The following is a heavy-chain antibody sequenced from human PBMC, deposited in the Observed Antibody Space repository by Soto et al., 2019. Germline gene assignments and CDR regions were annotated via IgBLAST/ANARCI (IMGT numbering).Heavy chain of an antibody. J-gene: IGHJ4*02. D-gene: IGHD5-12*01. Sequence: QVQLVQSGAEVKKPGASVKVSRKASGYTFTSYGISWVRQAPGQGLEWMGWISAYNGNTNYAQKLQGRVTMTTDTSTSTAYMELRSLRSDDTAVYYCAREARGDGWEMATTLFDYWGQGTLVTVSS. CDR3: AREARGDGWEMATTLFDY. CDR2: ISAYNGNT. V-gene: IGHV1-18*01. CDR1: GYTFTSYG.